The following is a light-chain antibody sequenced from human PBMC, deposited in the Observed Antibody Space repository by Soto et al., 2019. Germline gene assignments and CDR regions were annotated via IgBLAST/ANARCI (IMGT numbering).Light chain of an antibody. CDR1: SSDVGNYNR. J-gene: IGLJ3*02. CDR2: EVT. CDR3: TSYTSNRPGV. Sequence: QSALTQPPSVSGSPGQSVTISCTGTSSDVGNYNRVSWYQQPPGTAPKLMIYEVTNRPSGVPNRFSASKSGNTASLTISGHQAEDAAYYYCTSYTSNRPGVFGGGTKLTVL. V-gene: IGLV2-18*02.